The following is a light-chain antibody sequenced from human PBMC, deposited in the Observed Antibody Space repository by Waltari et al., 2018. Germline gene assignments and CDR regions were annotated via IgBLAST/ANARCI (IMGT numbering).Light chain of an antibody. CDR1: GSNIGAGYD. V-gene: IGLV1-40*01. CDR2: GSS. J-gene: IGLJ3*02. CDR3: QQYYGTPPT. Sequence: QSVLTQPPSVSGAPGQRVTIACTGSGSNIGAGYDVHWYQQVPRAAPKLLIYGSSSRPLGVPDRFFGSTSGTSASLAIIGLQAEDEADYYCQQYYGTPPTFSRGTK.